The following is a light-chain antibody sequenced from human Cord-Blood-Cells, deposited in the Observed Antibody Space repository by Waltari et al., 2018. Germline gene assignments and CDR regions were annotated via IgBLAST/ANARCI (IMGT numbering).Light chain of an antibody. CDR2: KAS. CDR3: RQYNSYSPRT. J-gene: IGKJ4*02. Sequence: DIQMTQFPSTLSASVGDSVTTTCRASQSISSWLAWYHQKPEKAPKLLIYKASSLESGVPSRFSVSGSATEFTLTISSLQPDDFATDYCRQYNSYSPRTFGGGTKVEIK. CDR1: QSISSW. V-gene: IGKV1-5*03.